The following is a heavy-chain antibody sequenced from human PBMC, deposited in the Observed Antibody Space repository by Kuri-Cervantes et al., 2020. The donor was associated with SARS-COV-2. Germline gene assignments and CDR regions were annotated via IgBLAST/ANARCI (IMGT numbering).Heavy chain of an antibody. J-gene: IGHJ4*02. D-gene: IGHD1-26*01. CDR1: GFTFSSYA. Sequence: GESLKISCAASGFTFSSYAMSWVRQAPGKGLEWVSAISGSGGSTYYADSVKGRFTISRDNPKNTLYLQMNSLRAEDTAVYYCAKERWSEVGATPFDYWGQGTLVTVSS. V-gene: IGHV3-23*01. CDR3: AKERWSEVGATPFDY. CDR2: ISGSGGST.